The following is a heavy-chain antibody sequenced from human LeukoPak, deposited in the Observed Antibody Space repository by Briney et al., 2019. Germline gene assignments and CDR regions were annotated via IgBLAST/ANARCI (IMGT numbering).Heavy chain of an antibody. CDR1: GGAITNHF. Sequence: SETLSLTCSVSGGAITNHFLTWLRQPPGKRLEWIGHIYYSENSSYNPSLKSRVTISVDTSKNQFSLKLSSVTAADTAVYYCARGNDYENAFDIWGQGTKVTLSS. J-gene: IGHJ3*02. CDR2: IYYSENS. V-gene: IGHV4-59*08. CDR3: ARGNDYENAFDI. D-gene: IGHD4-17*01.